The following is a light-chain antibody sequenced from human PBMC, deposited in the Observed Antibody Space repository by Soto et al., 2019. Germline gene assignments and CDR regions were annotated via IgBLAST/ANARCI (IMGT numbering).Light chain of an antibody. CDR1: QGISSY. V-gene: IGKV1-9*01. J-gene: IGKJ5*01. CDR3: QQLNSYPIT. Sequence: IKLTHSPCDLSASAGDTVTITCRASQGISSYLAWYQQKPGKAPKLLIYDASTLQSGVPSRFSGSGSGTDFTLTISSLQPEDFATYYGQQLNSYPITFGQGTQLEIK. CDR2: DAS.